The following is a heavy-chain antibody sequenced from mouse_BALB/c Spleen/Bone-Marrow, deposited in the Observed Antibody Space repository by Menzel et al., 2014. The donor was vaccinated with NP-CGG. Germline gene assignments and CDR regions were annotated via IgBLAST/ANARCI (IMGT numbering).Heavy chain of an antibody. CDR2: ISNGSSTI. Sequence: DVMLVESGGGLVQPGGSRKLSCAASGFTFSSFGMHWVRQAPEKGLEWVAYISNGSSTIYYADKVKGRFTIPRDNTKNTLFLKMTSLRSEDTAMYYCARKGTMITHYYAMDYWGQGTSVTVSS. D-gene: IGHD2-4*01. J-gene: IGHJ4*01. V-gene: IGHV5-17*02. CDR3: ARKGTMITHYYAMDY. CDR1: GFTFSSFG.